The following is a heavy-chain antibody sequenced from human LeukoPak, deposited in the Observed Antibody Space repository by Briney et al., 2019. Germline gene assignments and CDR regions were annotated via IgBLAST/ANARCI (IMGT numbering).Heavy chain of an antibody. CDR1: GGSLIPYY. D-gene: IGHD1-26*01. CDR3: ARVDSGTYYMPFDY. J-gene: IGHJ4*02. V-gene: IGHV4-59*01. CDR2: IYHSGTT. Sequence: SETLSLTCTVSGGSLIPYYWSWIRQPPGKGLEWIGYIYHSGTTNYSPPLKGRATLSVDTSKNQISLRLTSVTAADTAVYYCARVDSGTYYMPFDYWGQGSLVTVFS.